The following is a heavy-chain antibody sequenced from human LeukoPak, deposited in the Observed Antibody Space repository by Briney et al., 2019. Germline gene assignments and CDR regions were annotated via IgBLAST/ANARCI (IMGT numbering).Heavy chain of an antibody. D-gene: IGHD6-13*01. Sequence: ASVKVSCKASGGTFSSYAISWVRQAPGQGLEWMGGIIPIFGTANYAQKFQGRVTITADESTSTAYMELSSLRSEDTAVYYCARDLVAGSSSWSYDAFDIWGQGTMVTVSS. CDR2: IIPIFGTA. CDR1: GGTFSSYA. CDR3: ARDLVAGSSSWSYDAFDI. J-gene: IGHJ3*02. V-gene: IGHV1-69*13.